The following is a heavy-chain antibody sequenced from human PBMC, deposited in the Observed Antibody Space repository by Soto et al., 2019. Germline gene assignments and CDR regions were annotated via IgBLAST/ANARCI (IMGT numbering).Heavy chain of an antibody. Sequence: QVQLVESGGRVVQPGGSLRLSCAASGFMFSRYAIHWVRQAPGKGLEWVAVISKDGSVKYYADSVRGRFSISRDKSKNTVYLEMNGMRDDDTAVFYCARSRSGVVPASFGYWGQGTLVTVSS. V-gene: IGHV3-30-3*01. D-gene: IGHD3-3*01. CDR2: ISKDGSVK. CDR3: ARSRSGVVPASFGY. J-gene: IGHJ1*01. CDR1: GFMFSRYA.